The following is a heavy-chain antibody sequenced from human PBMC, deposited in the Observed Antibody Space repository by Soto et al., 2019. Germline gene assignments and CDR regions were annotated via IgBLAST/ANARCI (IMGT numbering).Heavy chain of an antibody. J-gene: IGHJ2*01. D-gene: IGHD5-18*01. CDR1: GYTLTELS. Sequence: ASVKVSCKVSGYTLTELSMHWVRQAPGKGLEWMGGFDPEDGETIYAQKFQGRVTMTEDTSTDTAYMELSSLRSEDTAVYYCATIPEYSYGYRGGWYFDLWGRGTLVTVSS. CDR3: ATIPEYSYGYRGGWYFDL. V-gene: IGHV1-24*01. CDR2: FDPEDGET.